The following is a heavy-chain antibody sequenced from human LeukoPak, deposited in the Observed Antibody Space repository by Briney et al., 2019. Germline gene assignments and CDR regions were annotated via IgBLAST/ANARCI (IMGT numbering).Heavy chain of an antibody. V-gene: IGHV1-46*01. CDR1: GYTFTSYY. J-gene: IGHJ4*02. Sequence: ASVKVSCKASGYTFTSYYMHWVRQAPGQGLEWMGIINPSGGSTIYAQKFQGRVTMTRDTSTSTVYMELSSLRSEDTAVYYCALYGSGSYVDYWGQGTLVTVSS. CDR2: INPSGGST. CDR3: ALYGSGSYVDY. D-gene: IGHD3-10*01.